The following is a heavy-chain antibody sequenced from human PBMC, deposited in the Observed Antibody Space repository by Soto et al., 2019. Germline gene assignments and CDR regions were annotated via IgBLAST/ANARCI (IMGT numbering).Heavy chain of an antibody. CDR1: GYSFTSYW. Sequence: ESLNLSFQVSGYSFTSYWIGWGRQMPGKGLEWMGIIYPGDSDTRYSPSFQGQVHISADNVICIVFLQWSSLKASDTAMYYCARLLSRSPQYDYYYMDGWGTGTTVTVSS. J-gene: IGHJ6*03. V-gene: IGHV5-51*01. CDR2: IYPGDSDT. D-gene: IGHD6-6*01. CDR3: ARLLSRSPQYDYYYMDG.